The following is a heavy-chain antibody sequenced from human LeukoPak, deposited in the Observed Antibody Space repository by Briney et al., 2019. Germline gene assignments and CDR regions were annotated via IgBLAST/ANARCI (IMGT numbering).Heavy chain of an antibody. J-gene: IGHJ3*02. D-gene: IGHD3-22*01. V-gene: IGHV1-18*01. CDR2: ISAYNGNT. CDR3: ARVSSYYYDSSGGGFDI. CDR1: GYTFTSYG. Sequence: ASVKVSCKASGYTFTSYGISWVRQAPGQGLEWMGWISAYNGNTNYAQKLQGRVTMTTDTSTSTAYMELRSLRSDDTAVYYCARVSSYYYDSSGGGFDIWGQGKMVTVSS.